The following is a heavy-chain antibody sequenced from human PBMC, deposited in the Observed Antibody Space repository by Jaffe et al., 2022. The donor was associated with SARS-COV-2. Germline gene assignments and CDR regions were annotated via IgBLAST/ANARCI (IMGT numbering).Heavy chain of an antibody. J-gene: IGHJ3*01. V-gene: IGHV3-15*05. Sequence: EVLLVESGGGLVKPGGSLRLSCAGAGFTFSEAWMSWVRQAPGKGLEWVGRIRRNADGATTEFAAPVKDRFIISRDDSKNILYLQMNSLRTEDTGVYYCATDWGAGDSYKVAFDLWGQGKMVTVSS. CDR2: IRRNADGATT. D-gene: IGHD7-27*01. CDR3: ATDWGAGDSYKVAFDL. CDR1: GFTFSEAW.